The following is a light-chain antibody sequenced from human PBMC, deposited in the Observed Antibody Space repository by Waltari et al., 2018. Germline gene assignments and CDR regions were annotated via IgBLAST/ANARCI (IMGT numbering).Light chain of an antibody. V-gene: IGKV3-15*01. J-gene: IGKJ2*01. CDR3: QQYSDWPPYT. CDR1: QGISSH. CDR2: GAS. Sequence: EIVMTQSPATLSVSPGESATLSCRASQGISSHLAWYQQKPGQAPRLLIYGASARATGIPARFSGSGSGTEFSLTISSLQSEDFAVYYCQQYSDWPPYTFGQGTKLEIK.